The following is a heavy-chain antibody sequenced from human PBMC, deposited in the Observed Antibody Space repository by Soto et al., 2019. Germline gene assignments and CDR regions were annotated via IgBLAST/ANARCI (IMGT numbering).Heavy chain of an antibody. V-gene: IGHV3-15*01. CDR3: YIPFYYHSMDV. D-gene: IGHD3-10*01. J-gene: IGHJ6*02. CDR1: GFTFSHAW. CDR2: IKSKSDSGTA. Sequence: EVQLVESGGGLVKPGGSLRISCTASGFTFSHAWMTWVRQTPGMGLEWVGRIKSKSDSGTADYGAPVKGRFTMSRDDSRNTVFLQMTSLKTDDTAVYYCYIPFYYHSMDVWGQGTTVTVSS.